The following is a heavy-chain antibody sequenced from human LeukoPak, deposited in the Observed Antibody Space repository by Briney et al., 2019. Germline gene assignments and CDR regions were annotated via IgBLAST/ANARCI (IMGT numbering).Heavy chain of an antibody. J-gene: IGHJ4*02. CDR1: GYSISELS. D-gene: IGHD4/OR15-4a*01. Sequence: ASVKVSCKVSGYSISELSMHWVRQAPGEGLEWMGGFAPEHGQTVYAQKFQGRVTMTADTSTDTAYMDLSSPTSEDTAMYYCTTGPGAISDDDYWGQGTLVTVSS. CDR3: TTGPGAISDDDY. V-gene: IGHV1-24*01. CDR2: FAPEHGQT.